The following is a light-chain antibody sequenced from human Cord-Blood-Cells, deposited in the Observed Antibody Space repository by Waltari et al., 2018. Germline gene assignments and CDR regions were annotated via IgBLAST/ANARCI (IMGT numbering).Light chain of an antibody. V-gene: IGLV3-1*01. Sequence: SYELTQPLSVSVSPGQTASITCSGDKLGDKYACWYQQKPGQSPVLVIYQDSKRPSGIPERFSGSNSGDTATLTISGTQAMDEADYYCQAWDSSTAEVFGTGTKVTVL. CDR2: QDS. CDR3: QAWDSSTAEV. CDR1: KLGDKY. J-gene: IGLJ1*01.